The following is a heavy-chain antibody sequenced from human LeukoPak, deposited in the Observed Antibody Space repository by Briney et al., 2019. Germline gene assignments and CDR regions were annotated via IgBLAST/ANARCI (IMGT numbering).Heavy chain of an antibody. J-gene: IGHJ3*02. CDR2: INHSGST. Sequence: SETLSLTCAVYGGSFSGYYWSWIRQPPGKGLEWIGEINHSGSTNYNPSLKSRVTISVDTSKNQFSLKVSSVTAADTAVYYCARYCTNGVCSDAFDIWGQGTMVTVSS. V-gene: IGHV4-34*01. CDR3: ARYCTNGVCSDAFDI. CDR1: GGSFSGYY. D-gene: IGHD2-8*01.